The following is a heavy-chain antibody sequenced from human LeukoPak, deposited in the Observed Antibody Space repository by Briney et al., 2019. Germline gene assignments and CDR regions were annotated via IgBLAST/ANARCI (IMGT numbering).Heavy chain of an antibody. J-gene: IGHJ2*01. CDR2: ITGSGGNT. CDR1: GFTFSSYA. D-gene: IGHD5-18*01. CDR3: AKDTASSWWYFDL. V-gene: IGHV3-23*01. Sequence: GGSLRLSCAASGFTFSSYAMSWLRHAPGKGLEWFSAITGSGGNTYYTDSVKGWFTTSRANSTNSLYLQMNSPNDEDTAVYYCAKDTASSWWYFDLWGRGTLVTVSS.